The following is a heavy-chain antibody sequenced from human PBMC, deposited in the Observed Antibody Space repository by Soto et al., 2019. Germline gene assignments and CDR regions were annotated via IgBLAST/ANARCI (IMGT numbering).Heavy chain of an antibody. CDR1: GYTFTSYD. Sequence: QVQLVQSGAEVKKPGASVKVSCKASGYTFTSYDINWVRQATGQGLEWMGWMNPNSGNTGYAQKFHGRVTMTRNTYISTAYMELSRLRSEDTAVYYCARVDTIFGVTDYFDYWGQGTLVTVSS. CDR3: ARVDTIFGVTDYFDY. J-gene: IGHJ4*02. D-gene: IGHD3-3*01. V-gene: IGHV1-8*01. CDR2: MNPNSGNT.